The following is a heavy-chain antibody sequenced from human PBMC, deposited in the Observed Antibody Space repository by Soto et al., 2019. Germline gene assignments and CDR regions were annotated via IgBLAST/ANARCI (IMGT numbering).Heavy chain of an antibody. CDR1: GFTFSDYY. V-gene: IGHV3-11*01. Sequence: QVQLVESGGGLVKPGGSLRLSCAASGFTFSDYYMSWIRQAPGKGLEWVSYISSSGSTIYYADSVKGRFTISRDNAKNSLYLQMNSLRAEDTAVYYCARDRVVVVPAAILDYYYYGMDVWGQGTTVTVSS. J-gene: IGHJ6*02. D-gene: IGHD2-2*02. CDR2: ISSSGSTI. CDR3: ARDRVVVVPAAILDYYYYGMDV.